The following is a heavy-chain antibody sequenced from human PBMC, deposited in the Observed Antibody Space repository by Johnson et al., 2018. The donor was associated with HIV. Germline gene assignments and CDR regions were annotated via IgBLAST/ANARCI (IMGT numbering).Heavy chain of an antibody. V-gene: IGHV3-7*01. D-gene: IGHD3-10*01. CDR1: GFTFSSYW. CDR2: IKEDGNEK. Sequence: VQLVESGGGVVQPGRSLRLSCAASGFTFSSYWMSWVRQAPGKGLEWVANIKEDGNEKYYVDSVKGRFTISRDNSKNTFYLQMNSLRGDDTAVYYCAKDPTDFGADWAFDIWGQETMVTVSS. J-gene: IGHJ3*02. CDR3: AKDPTDFGADWAFDI.